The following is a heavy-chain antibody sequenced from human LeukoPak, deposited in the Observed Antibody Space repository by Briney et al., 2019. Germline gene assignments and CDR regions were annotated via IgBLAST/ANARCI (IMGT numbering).Heavy chain of an antibody. V-gene: IGHV3-7*01. CDR2: IKQDGSEK. Sequence: GGSLRLSCAASGFTFSWFWMSWVRQAPGKGLEWVANIKQDGSEKYYVDSVKGRFTISRDNAKNSLYLQMNSLRAEDTAVYYCARDDASGWYGWFDPWGQGTLVTVSS. J-gene: IGHJ5*02. D-gene: IGHD6-19*01. CDR1: GFTFSWFW. CDR3: ARDDASGWYGWFDP.